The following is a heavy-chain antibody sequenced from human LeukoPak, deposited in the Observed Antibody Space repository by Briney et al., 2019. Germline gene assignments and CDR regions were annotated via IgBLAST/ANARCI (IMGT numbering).Heavy chain of an antibody. J-gene: IGHJ5*01. Sequence: QSCASLRLSCAASGFSFSNYVMSWVRQAPGKGLECVSGISGSGGTTYNADSVKGRFTISRDNSKNTLYLQMNNLRAEDTALYFCARSPEDFPPYFDRWFDSCGQGILVTVSS. CDR1: GFSFSNYV. CDR3: ARSPEDFPPYFDRWFDS. V-gene: IGHV3-23*01. CDR2: ISGSGGTT. D-gene: IGHD2/OR15-2a*01.